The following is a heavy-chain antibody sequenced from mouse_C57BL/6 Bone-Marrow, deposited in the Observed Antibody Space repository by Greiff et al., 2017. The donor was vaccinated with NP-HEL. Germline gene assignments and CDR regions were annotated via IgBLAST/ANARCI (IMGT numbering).Heavy chain of an antibody. Sequence: QVQLQQSGPGLVQPSQSLSITCTVSGFSLTSYGVHWVRQSPGKGLEWLGVIWSGGSTDYKAAFISRLSISKDNSKSQVFCKMNSLQADDTAIYYCARNLVHYYGSSCVWGTGTTVTVSS. CDR1: GFSLTSYG. CDR2: IWSGGST. D-gene: IGHD1-1*01. V-gene: IGHV2-2*01. J-gene: IGHJ1*03. CDR3: ARNLVHYYGSSCV.